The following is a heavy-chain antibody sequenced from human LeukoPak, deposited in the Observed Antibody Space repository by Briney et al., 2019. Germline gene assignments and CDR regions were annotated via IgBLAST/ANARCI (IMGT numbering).Heavy chain of an antibody. Sequence: ASVKVSCKASGYTFTTYGLIWVRQAPGQGLEWLGWISTYDDNIKYAQSLQGRLTLTIDTSTSTAYMELRSLTSDDTAVYYCARETHSNILTGTDYWGPGTLVTVSS. D-gene: IGHD3-9*01. CDR2: ISTYDDNI. CDR1: GYTFTTYG. J-gene: IGHJ4*02. CDR3: ARETHSNILTGTDY. V-gene: IGHV1-18*01.